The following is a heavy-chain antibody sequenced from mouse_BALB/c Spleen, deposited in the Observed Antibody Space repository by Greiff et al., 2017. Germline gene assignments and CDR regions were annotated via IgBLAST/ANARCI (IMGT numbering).Heavy chain of an antibody. V-gene: IGHV2-6-5*01. Sequence: VQLVGSGPGLVAPSQSLSITCTVSGFSLTDYGVSWIRQPPGKGLEWLGVIWGGGSTYYNSALKSRLSISKDNSKSQVFLKMNSLQTDDTAMYYCAKHLYGYTGAWFAYWGQGTLVTVSA. CDR2: IWGGGST. J-gene: IGHJ3*01. D-gene: IGHD2-2*01. CDR3: AKHLYGYTGAWFAY. CDR1: GFSLTDYG.